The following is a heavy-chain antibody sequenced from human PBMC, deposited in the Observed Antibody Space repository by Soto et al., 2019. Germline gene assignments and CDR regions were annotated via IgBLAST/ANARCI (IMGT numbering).Heavy chain of an antibody. CDR1: GFAFSDYT. Sequence: GGSLRLSCAASGFAFSDYTMNWVRQAPGKGPEWISYIARTTDIIHYADSVNGRFTVSRDNARNLLFLQMNNLRVEDTAVYYCAKDLIWYGSGTFYTDWGPGTLVTVSS. V-gene: IGHV3-48*01. CDR2: IARTTDII. CDR3: AKDLIWYGSGTFYTD. J-gene: IGHJ4*02. D-gene: IGHD3-10*01.